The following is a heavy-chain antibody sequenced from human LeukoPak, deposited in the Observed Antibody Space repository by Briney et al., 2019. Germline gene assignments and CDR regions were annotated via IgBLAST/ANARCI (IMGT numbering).Heavy chain of an antibody. V-gene: IGHV3-43*01. Sequence: GGXXXLXXXASGFTFDDYSMHXXXXXPXXXXXXGSLISWDGGSTYYADSVKGRFTISRDNSKNSLLLQMNSLRTKDTALYYCAKDFRNYLDYWGQGTLVTVSS. J-gene: IGHJ4*02. CDR1: GFTFDDYS. CDR3: AKDFRNYLDY. CDR2: ISWDGGST.